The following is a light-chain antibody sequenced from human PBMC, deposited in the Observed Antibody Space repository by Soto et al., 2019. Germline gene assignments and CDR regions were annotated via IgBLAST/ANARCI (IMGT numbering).Light chain of an antibody. CDR2: EDN. J-gene: IGLJ1*01. CDR1: RSNVRTNS. CDR3: GAWDSSLSAYV. V-gene: IGLV1-51*02. Sequence: SVLTQPPPGSAAPGQKGTLSCSWGRSNVRTNSVSWYQHLPGTAPNLLIYEDNKRPSGIPDRFSGSKSGTSATLGITGLQTGDEADYYCGAWDSSLSAYVFGTGTKVTVL.